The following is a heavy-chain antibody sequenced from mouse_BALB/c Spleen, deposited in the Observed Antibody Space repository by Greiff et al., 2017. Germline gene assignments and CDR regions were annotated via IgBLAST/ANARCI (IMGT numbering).Heavy chain of an antibody. CDR1: GYAFTNYL. CDR3: ARDGYYYAMDY. D-gene: IGHD2-3*01. J-gene: IGHJ4*01. Sequence: VQVVESGAELVRPGTSVKVSCKASGYAFTNYLIEWVKQRPGQGLEWIGVINPGSGGTNYNEKFKGKATLTADKSSSTAYMQLSSLTSDDSAVYFCARDGYYYAMDYWGQGTSVTVSS. CDR2: INPGSGGT. V-gene: IGHV1-54*01.